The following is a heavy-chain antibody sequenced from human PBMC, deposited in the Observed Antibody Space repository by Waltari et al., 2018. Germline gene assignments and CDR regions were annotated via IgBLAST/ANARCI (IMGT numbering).Heavy chain of an antibody. Sequence: VQLVESGGGVVQPGRSLRLSCAASGFTFNNCAMHWVRQAPGKGLVWVARVKNDGTMITYADAVRGRFTVSRDSAKKTFYLQMNSLRGEDTAVYYCSTNPPGNWGQGTLVTVSS. CDR1: GFTFNNCA. CDR3: STNPPGN. J-gene: IGHJ4*02. CDR2: VKNDGTMI. V-gene: IGHV3-74*02.